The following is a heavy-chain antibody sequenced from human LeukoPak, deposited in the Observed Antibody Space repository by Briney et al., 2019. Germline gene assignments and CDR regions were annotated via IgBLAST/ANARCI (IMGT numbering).Heavy chain of an antibody. CDR2: ISGRRNST. J-gene: IGHJ3*02. CDR3: AKDHQEGYLNAFDI. V-gene: IGHV3-23*01. CDR1: GFTFSTYV. D-gene: IGHD5-12*01. Sequence: GSLRLSCAASGFTFSTYVMNWVRQAPGKGLEWVSSISGRRNSTYYADSVRGRFTISRDNSKNTLYLQMSSLRADDTAVYYCAKDHQEGYLNAFDIWGQGTMVAVSS.